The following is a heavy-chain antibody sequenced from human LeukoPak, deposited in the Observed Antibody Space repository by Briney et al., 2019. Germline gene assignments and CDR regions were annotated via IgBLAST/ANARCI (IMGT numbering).Heavy chain of an antibody. CDR1: GGSISSGGYY. J-gene: IGHJ3*02. V-gene: IGHV4-30-2*01. D-gene: IGHD6-13*01. Sequence: SETLSLTCTVSGGSISSGGYYWSWIRQPPGNGLEWIGYIYHSGSTYYNPSLKSRFTISVDRSKNQFSLKLSSVTAAETAVYYCARGPSLDHAAYAFDIWGQGTLVTVSS. CDR3: ARGPSLDHAAYAFDI. CDR2: IYHSGST.